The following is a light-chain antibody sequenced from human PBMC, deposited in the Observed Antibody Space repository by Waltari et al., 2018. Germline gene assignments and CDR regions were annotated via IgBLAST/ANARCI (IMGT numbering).Light chain of an antibody. V-gene: IGLV2-8*01. CDR1: SSDVGSYNY. CDR2: EGS. Sequence: QSALTQPPSASGSPGQSVTISCTGTSSDVGSYNYVSLFQQHPGKAPKLMICEGSKRPSGVPDRFSGSKSGNPASLTVSGLQAEDEADYYCSSYTASNNFQVVFGGGTTLTVL. J-gene: IGLJ2*01. CDR3: SSYTASNNFQVV.